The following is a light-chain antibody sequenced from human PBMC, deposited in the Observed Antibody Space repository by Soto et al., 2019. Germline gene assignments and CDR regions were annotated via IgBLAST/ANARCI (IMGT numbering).Light chain of an antibody. CDR1: QTVTRSY. Sequence: ESMLTPSPATLSLSPGERAPLSCRARQTVTRSYLAWYQHKPGQAPRLLIYGASTRAAGVPVRFSGSGSGSEFTLTIDTLQSEDFAVYYCQQYHNWLPITFGQGTRLEIK. CDR2: GAS. J-gene: IGKJ5*01. V-gene: IGKV3-15*01. CDR3: QQYHNWLPIT.